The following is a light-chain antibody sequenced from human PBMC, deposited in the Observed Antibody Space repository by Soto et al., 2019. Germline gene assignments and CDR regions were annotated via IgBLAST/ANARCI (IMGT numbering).Light chain of an antibody. CDR3: QPRNASPRNT. J-gene: IGKJ2*01. V-gene: IGKV3-11*01. CDR2: DIS. Sequence: EIVLTQFPATLSLSPGDRATLSCRASQSVPSYLAWYQQKPGQAPRLLVYDISTRATGIPARFTGSRSGPDFTLTISSLEPEVSAVYYCQPRNASPRNTCGQGTKLQI. CDR1: QSVPSY.